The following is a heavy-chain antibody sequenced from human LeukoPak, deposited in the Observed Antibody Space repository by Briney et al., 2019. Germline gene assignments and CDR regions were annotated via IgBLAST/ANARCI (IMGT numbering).Heavy chain of an antibody. Sequence: GGSLRLSCAAPGFTFSSYSMNWVRQAPGKGLEWVSSISSSSSYIYYADSVKGRFTISRDNAKNSLYLQMNSLRAEDTAVYYCAREVAGGFDYWGQGTLVTVSS. CDR2: ISSSSSYI. J-gene: IGHJ4*02. CDR1: GFTFSSYS. CDR3: AREVAGGFDY. V-gene: IGHV3-21*01. D-gene: IGHD6-19*01.